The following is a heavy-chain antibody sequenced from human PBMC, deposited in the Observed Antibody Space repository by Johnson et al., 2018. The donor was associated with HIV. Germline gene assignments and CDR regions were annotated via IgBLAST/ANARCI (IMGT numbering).Heavy chain of an antibody. J-gene: IGHJ3*02. CDR1: GFIFRNYW. Sequence: EVQLVESGGGVVQPGRSLRLSCAASGFIFRNYWMHWVRQAPGKGLVWVARIYSDGSDTAYADSVKGRFTISRDNAKKTLYLQMNSLRAEDTAVYYCAKDQWSSSWTNDAFDIWGQGTMVTVSS. D-gene: IGHD6-13*01. V-gene: IGHV3-74*03. CDR3: AKDQWSSSWTNDAFDI. CDR2: IYSDGSDT.